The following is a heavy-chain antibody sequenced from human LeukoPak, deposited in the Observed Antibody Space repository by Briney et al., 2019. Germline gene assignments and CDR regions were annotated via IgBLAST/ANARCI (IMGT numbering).Heavy chain of an antibody. V-gene: IGHV3-21*01. CDR1: GFIFSSYS. CDR3: AKLWFGEFSGYYYYGMDV. J-gene: IGHJ6*02. Sequence: GGSLRLSCAASGFIFSSYSMNWVRQAPGKGLEWVSSISSSSSYIYYADSVKGRFTISRDNAKNSLYLQMNSLRAEDTAVYYCAKLWFGEFSGYYYYGMDVWGQGTTVTVSS. CDR2: ISSSSSYI. D-gene: IGHD3-10*01.